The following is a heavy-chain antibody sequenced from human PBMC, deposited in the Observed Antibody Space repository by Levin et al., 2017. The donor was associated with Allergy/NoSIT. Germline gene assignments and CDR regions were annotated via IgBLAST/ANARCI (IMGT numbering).Heavy chain of an antibody. CDR1: GFTFNAFA. CDR3: ARSRSCVNNKCYEEYNWFGP. D-gene: IGHD3-16*01. CDR2: ISHDGSEK. V-gene: IGHV3-30*04. Sequence: GGSLRLSCAASGFTFNAFAMNWVRQAPGKGLEWVAVISHDGSEKYHTDSVMGRFIISRDNSKNTLYLQMNTLTTEDTAVYYCARSRSCVNNKCYEEYNWFGPWGQGTVVTVSS. J-gene: IGHJ5*02.